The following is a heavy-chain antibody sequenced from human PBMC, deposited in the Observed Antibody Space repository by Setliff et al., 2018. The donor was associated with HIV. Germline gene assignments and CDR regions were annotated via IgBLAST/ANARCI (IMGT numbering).Heavy chain of an antibody. V-gene: IGHV1-69*10. J-gene: IGHJ6*02. CDR1: GVTFSSEA. Sequence: SVKVFCKVSGVTFSSEAISWVRQAPGQGLEWMGGVIPLLDAANYAQTFQDRITVTGNTDTSTAYMELSSLKSEDTAVYYCARVAFCSSDSCFRAWDYNVMDVWGQGTTVTVSS. CDR3: ARVAFCSSDSCFRAWDYNVMDV. CDR2: VIPLLDAA. D-gene: IGHD2-2*01.